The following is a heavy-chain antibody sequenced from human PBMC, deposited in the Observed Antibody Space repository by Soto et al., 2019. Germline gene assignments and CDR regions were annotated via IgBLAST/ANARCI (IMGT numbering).Heavy chain of an antibody. CDR2: IYYSETT. D-gene: IGHD2-2*01. V-gene: IGHV4-30-4*01. Sequence: TLALTCAFSGVSDTNGDYYWGWMRQSPGKGVEWIGNIYYSETTNYNPSLNSRLNISIDTSRNQFSLQLTSVTAADKAIYYCARGYCTTTICYPWFDPWGQGTLVTVSS. CDR3: ARGYCTTTICYPWFDP. J-gene: IGHJ5*02. CDR1: GVSDTNGDYY.